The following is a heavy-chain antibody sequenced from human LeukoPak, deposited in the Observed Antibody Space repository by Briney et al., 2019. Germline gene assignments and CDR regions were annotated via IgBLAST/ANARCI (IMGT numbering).Heavy chain of an antibody. V-gene: IGHV1-2*06. J-gene: IGHJ5*02. CDR3: ATMTGPQNYNWFDP. Sequence: ASVKVSCKASGYTFTAFYIHWVRQAPGQGLEWTGRINPNSGDTNYAQKFQGRVTMTRDTSIRTAYMELSRLTSDDTAIYYCATMTGPQNYNWFDPWGQGTLVTVSS. CDR2: INPNSGDT. D-gene: IGHD3-9*01. CDR1: GYTFTAFY.